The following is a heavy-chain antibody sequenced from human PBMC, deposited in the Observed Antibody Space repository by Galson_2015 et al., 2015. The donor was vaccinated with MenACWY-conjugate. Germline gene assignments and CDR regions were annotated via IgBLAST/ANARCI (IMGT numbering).Heavy chain of an antibody. CDR1: GYTFTSYG. Sequence: SVKVSCKASGYTFTSYGISWVRQAPGQGLEWMGWISAYNGNTNYAQKLQGRVTMTTDTSSSTAYMELSSLRSDDTAVYYCARDGWPASYGSGYFDYWGQGTLVTVSS. J-gene: IGHJ4*02. V-gene: IGHV1-18*01. CDR3: ARDGWPASYGSGYFDY. CDR2: ISAYNGNT. D-gene: IGHD3-10*01.